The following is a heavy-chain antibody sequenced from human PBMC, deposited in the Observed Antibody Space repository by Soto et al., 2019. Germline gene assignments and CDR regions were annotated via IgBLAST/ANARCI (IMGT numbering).Heavy chain of an antibody. Sequence: GGSLRLSCAASGFTVSSNYMSWVRQAPGKGLEWVSVIYSGGSTYYADSVKGRFTISRDNSKNTLYLQMNSLRAEDTAVYYCARLREDGTAPNCSSTSCYARFLFIYYYYYMDVWGKGTTVTVSS. CDR2: IYSGGST. J-gene: IGHJ6*03. V-gene: IGHV3-66*04. D-gene: IGHD2-2*01. CDR1: GFTVSSNY. CDR3: ARLREDGTAPNCSSTSCYARFLFIYYYYYMDV.